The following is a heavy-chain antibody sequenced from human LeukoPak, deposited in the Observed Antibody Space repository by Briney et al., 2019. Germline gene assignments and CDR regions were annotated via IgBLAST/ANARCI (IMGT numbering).Heavy chain of an antibody. V-gene: IGHV4-39*01. J-gene: IGHJ4*02. CDR3: ARLSNYGGHSGDGY. D-gene: IGHD4-23*01. CDR2: IFYSGTT. CDR1: GGSISSSSYY. Sequence: SETLSLTCSVSGGSISSSSYYWGWIRQPPGKGLEWMGSIFYSGTTHYNPSLKSRVTISVDTSKNQFSLKLSSVTAADTAVYYCARLSNYGGHSGDGYWGQGTLVTVSS.